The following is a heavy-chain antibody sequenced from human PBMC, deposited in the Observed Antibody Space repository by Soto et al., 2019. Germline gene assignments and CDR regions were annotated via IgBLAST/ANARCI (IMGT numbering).Heavy chain of an antibody. V-gene: IGHV4-59*08. J-gene: IGHJ4*02. Sequence: PSETLSLTCTVSGGSISSYYWSWIRQPPGKGLEWIGYIYYSGSTNYNPSLKSRVTISVDTSKNQFSLKLSSVTAADTAVYYCARHFPYSYGTDYWGQGTLVTVS. D-gene: IGHD5-18*01. CDR3: ARHFPYSYGTDY. CDR1: GGSISSYY. CDR2: IYYSGST.